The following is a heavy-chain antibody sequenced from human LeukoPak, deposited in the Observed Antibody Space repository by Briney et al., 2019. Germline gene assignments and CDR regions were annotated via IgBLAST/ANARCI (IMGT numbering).Heavy chain of an antibody. CDR2: IYYGGST. Sequence: PETLSLTCTVSGGSISSSSYYWGWIRQPPGKGLEWIGSIYYGGSTYYNPSIKSRVTISVDTSKNQFFLKLSSVTAADAAVYYCARHGGGGGSLFDYWGQGTLVTVSS. CDR1: GGSISSSSYY. J-gene: IGHJ4*02. V-gene: IGHV4-39*01. CDR3: ARHGGGGGSLFDY. D-gene: IGHD3-16*01.